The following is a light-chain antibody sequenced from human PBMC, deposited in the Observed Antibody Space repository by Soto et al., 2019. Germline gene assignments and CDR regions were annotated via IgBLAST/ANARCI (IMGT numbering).Light chain of an antibody. CDR3: QSYDSSLSGWV. V-gene: IGLV1-40*01. J-gene: IGLJ3*02. CDR2: GNS. CDR1: SSNIGAGYD. Sequence: QSVLTQPPSVSGAPGQRVTISYTGSSSNIGAGYDVRWYQQLPGTAPKLLIYGNSNRPSGVPDRFSGSKSGTSASLAITGLQAEDEADYYCQSYDSSLSGWVFGGGTKLTVL.